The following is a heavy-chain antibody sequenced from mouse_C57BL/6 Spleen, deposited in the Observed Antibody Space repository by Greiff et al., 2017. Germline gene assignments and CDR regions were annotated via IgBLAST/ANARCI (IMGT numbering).Heavy chain of an antibody. CDR1: GYTFTSYW. D-gene: IGHD1-1*01. CDR2: IDPSDSYT. Sequence: QVHVKQPGAELVMPGASVKLSCKASGYTFTSYWMHWVKQRPGQGLEWIGEIDPSDSYTNYNQKFKGKSTLTVDKSSSTAYMQLSSLTSEDSAVYYCARGRAITTVVATRYYFDYWGQGTTLTVSS. J-gene: IGHJ2*01. CDR3: ARGRAITTVVATRYYFDY. V-gene: IGHV1-69*01.